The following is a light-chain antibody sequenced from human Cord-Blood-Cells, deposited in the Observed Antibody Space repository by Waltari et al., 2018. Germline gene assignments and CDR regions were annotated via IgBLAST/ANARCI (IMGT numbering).Light chain of an antibody. J-gene: IGLJ3*02. CDR3: QSADSSGTWV. Sequence: SYELTQPPSVSVSPGQTARITCSGDALPTHYAYWYQQKPGQAPALVIYKDSERPSGIPERFSGSSSGTTVTLTISGVQAEDEADYYCQSADSSGTWVFGGGTKLTVL. V-gene: IGLV3-25*03. CDR2: KDS. CDR1: ALPTHY.